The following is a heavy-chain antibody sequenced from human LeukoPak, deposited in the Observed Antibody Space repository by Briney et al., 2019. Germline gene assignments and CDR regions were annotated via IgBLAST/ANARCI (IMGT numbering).Heavy chain of an antibody. CDR3: ARRDIAAAGTFDP. J-gene: IGHJ5*02. Sequence: GGSLRLSCAASGFTFSSYWMHWVRQAPGKGLVWVSRINSDGSSTSYADSVKGRFTISRDNAKNTLYLQMNSLRAEDTAVYYCARRDIAAAGTFDPWGQGTLVTISS. V-gene: IGHV3-74*01. D-gene: IGHD6-13*01. CDR1: GFTFSSYW. CDR2: INSDGSST.